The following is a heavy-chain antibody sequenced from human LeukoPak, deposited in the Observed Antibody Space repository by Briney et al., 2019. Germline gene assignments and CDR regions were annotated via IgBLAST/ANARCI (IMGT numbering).Heavy chain of an antibody. J-gene: IGHJ4*02. D-gene: IGHD2-2*01. CDR1: GYSISSGNY. CDR2: IYHSGST. Sequence: SETLSLTCSVSGYSISSGNYWAWIRLPPGKGLRWIGCIYHSGSTYYNTSLKSRVTRSVDTSKNQFSRKLSSVTAADTAVYYCAKGYCRGNSCYDDRGAFDYWGQGTLVTVSS. V-gene: IGHV4-38-2*02. CDR3: AKGYCRGNSCYDDRGAFDY.